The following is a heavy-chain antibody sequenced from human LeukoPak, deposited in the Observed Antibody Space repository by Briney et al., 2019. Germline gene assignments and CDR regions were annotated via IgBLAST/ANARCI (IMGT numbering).Heavy chain of an antibody. Sequence: SETLSLTCTVSGGSISSYYWSWIRQPPGKGLEWIGYIYYSGSTNYNPSLKSRVTISVDTSKNQFSLKLSSVTAADTAVYYCARYSYGYRFDYWGQGTLVTVSS. CDR3: ARYSYGYRFDY. CDR2: IYYSGST. CDR1: GGSISSYY. V-gene: IGHV4-59*01. D-gene: IGHD5-18*01. J-gene: IGHJ4*02.